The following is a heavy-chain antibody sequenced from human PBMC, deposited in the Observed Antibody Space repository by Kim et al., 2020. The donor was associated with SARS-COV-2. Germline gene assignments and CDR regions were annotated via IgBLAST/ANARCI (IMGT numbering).Heavy chain of an antibody. Sequence: SETLSLTCTVSGDSISSSNSYWVWIRQPPGKGLEWIGSISYSGNPYFNPSLKTRATISEDKAKNLFSLSLISVSAADMAVYYCARAAILAGYSLDSWGQGALVTLSS. V-gene: IGHV4-39*01. CDR1: GDSISSSNSY. CDR2: ISYSGNP. CDR3: ARAAILAGYSLDS. J-gene: IGHJ4*02. D-gene: IGHD3-9*01.